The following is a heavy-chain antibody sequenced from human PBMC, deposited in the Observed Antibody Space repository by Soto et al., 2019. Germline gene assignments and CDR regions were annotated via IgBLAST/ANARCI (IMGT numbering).Heavy chain of an antibody. V-gene: IGHV3-23*01. D-gene: IGHD3-16*01. CDR1: GFTFGTYA. Sequence: EVQLLESGGGLVQPGGSLRLSCAASGFTFGTYAMNWLRQAPGRGLEYVSFISGSGRTTYYADSVKGRFTVSRDNSKNTMYLQMNSLRAEDTALYYCAKFRGPSYSYYYMDVWGKGTTVTVSS. J-gene: IGHJ6*03. CDR2: ISGSGRTT. CDR3: AKFRGPSYSYYYMDV.